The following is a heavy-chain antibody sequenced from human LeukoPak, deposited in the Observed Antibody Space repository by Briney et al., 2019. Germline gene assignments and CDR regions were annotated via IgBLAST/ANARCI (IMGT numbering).Heavy chain of an antibody. CDR1: GGSFSGYY. CDR3: ARGRGGSY. CDR2: INHSGST. V-gene: IGHV4-34*01. D-gene: IGHD6-25*01. Sequence: SETLSLTCAVYGGSFSGYYWSWIRQPPGKGLEWIGEINHSGSTNYNPSLKSRVTTSVDTSKNQFSLKLSSVTAADTAVYYCARGRGGSYWGQGTLVTVSS. J-gene: IGHJ4*02.